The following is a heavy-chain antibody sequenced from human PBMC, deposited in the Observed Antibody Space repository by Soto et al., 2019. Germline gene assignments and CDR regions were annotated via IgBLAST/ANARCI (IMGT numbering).Heavy chain of an antibody. CDR2: IWSDGNNK. CDR1: GFTFNNFG. Sequence: GGSLRLSCTASGFTFNNFGMHWVRQAPGKGLEWVAVIWSDGNNKNYAQSVKGRFTISRDNSKHTVYLQVNNLRAEDTAVYYCARVDGYCLSTSCYYYVLDVWGQGTTVTVSS. CDR3: ARVDGYCLSTSCYYYVLDV. V-gene: IGHV3-33*01. J-gene: IGHJ6*01. D-gene: IGHD2-2*01.